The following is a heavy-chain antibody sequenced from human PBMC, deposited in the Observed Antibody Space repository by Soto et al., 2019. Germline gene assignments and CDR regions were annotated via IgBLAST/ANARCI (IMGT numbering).Heavy chain of an antibody. J-gene: IGHJ4*02. D-gene: IGHD3-10*01. V-gene: IGHV3-66*01. Sequence: EVQLVESGGGLVQPGGSLRLSCAASGFTVSSNYMTWVRQAPGKGLEWVSNIYSGGTTSYADSVKGRFTISRDNSKNTLFLQMNSLRDDGTAVYYCASGASGNYRWGQGTQVTVSS. CDR3: ASGASGNYR. CDR1: GFTVSSNY. CDR2: IYSGGTT.